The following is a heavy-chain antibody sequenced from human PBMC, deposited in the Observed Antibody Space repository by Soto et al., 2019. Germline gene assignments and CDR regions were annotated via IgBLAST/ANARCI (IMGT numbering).Heavy chain of an antibody. CDR3: ARDERAMACPHCAFDI. V-gene: IGHV1-18*01. CDR1: GYTFITYG. D-gene: IGHD2-21*02. Sequence: GASVKVSCKASGYTFITYGISWVLQAPGQGLEWMGWISAYNGNTAYGKNFLDRVIMTTDTSTATAYMELRSLRSDDTAVYYCARDERAMACPHCAFDIWGQGTTVTVSS. J-gene: IGHJ3*02. CDR2: ISAYNGNT.